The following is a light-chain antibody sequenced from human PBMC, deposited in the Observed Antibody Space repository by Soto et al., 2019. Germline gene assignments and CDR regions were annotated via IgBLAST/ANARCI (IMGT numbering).Light chain of an antibody. CDR3: CSYAGSYTYV. CDR2: DVS. CDR1: SSDVGGYNY. Sequence: QSVLTQPRSVSGSPGQSVTISCTGTSSDVGGYNYVSWYQQHPGKAPKLMIYDVSKRPSGVPDRFSGSKSGNTASLTIYGLQAEDEADYSCCSYAGSYTYVFGTGTKVTVL. V-gene: IGLV2-11*01. J-gene: IGLJ1*01.